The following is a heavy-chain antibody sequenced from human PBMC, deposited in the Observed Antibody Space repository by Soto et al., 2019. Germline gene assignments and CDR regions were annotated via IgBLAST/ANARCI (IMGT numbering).Heavy chain of an antibody. V-gene: IGHV1-69*01. D-gene: IGHD5-12*01. CDR1: GGGNLRDYR. CDR2: IIPKLGSA. J-gene: IGHJ4*02. CDR3: ARGADGYNFGAVY. Sequence: QVQLVQSGAEVKEPGSSVKVSCKASGGGNLRDYRTTWVRRAPGQGLEWMGGIIPKLGSAHYAQNFQGRVTVTADESTNTVYMELRSLRSDDTAVYYCARGADGYNFGAVYWGQGTPVTVSS.